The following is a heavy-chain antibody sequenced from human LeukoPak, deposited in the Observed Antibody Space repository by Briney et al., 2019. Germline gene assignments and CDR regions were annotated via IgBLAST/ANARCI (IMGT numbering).Heavy chain of an antibody. J-gene: IGHJ4*02. V-gene: IGHV1-46*01. D-gene: IGHD6-13*01. CDR2: INPRGGST. CDR3: ARVWTRNTSRWFEYYFDS. CDR1: GYTFTSYY. Sequence: ASVKVSCKASGYTFTSYYMHWVRQAPGQGLEWMGIINPRGGSTSYALKFQGRVTMARDTSITTVYMDVSRLRSDDTAVYYCARVWTRNTSRWFEYYFDSWGQGTLVTVSS.